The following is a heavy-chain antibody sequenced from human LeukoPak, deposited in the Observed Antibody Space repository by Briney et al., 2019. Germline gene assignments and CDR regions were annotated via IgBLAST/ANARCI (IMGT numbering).Heavy chain of an antibody. Sequence: GGSLRLSCAASGFTFSDYYKSWIRQAPGKGLEWVSYISSSGSTIYYADSVKGRFTISRDNAKNSLYLQMNSLRAEDTAVYYCARVGKGDYGGNGYYYYGMDVWGQGTTVTVSS. CDR1: GFTFSDYY. CDR3: ARVGKGDYGGNGYYYYGMDV. V-gene: IGHV3-11*01. J-gene: IGHJ6*02. D-gene: IGHD4-23*01. CDR2: ISSSGSTI.